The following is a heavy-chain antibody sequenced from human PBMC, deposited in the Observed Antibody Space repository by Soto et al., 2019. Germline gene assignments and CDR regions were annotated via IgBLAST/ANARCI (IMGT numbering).Heavy chain of an antibody. CDR3: ARFGFWRGYYSAALDL. Sequence: EPLRISCKGSGYSFTIYWIGWVRQIPGEGLEWMGIIYPGDSDTRYSRSLQGKVTISADKSISTAYLQWSSLKASDTAMYYFARFGFWRGYYSAALDLRANGTMVPVSS. CDR2: IYPGDSDT. V-gene: IGHV5-51*01. J-gene: IGHJ3*01. CDR1: GYSFTIYW. D-gene: IGHD3-3*01.